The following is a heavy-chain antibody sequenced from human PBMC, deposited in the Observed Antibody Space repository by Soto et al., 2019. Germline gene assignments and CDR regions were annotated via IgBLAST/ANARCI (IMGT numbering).Heavy chain of an antibody. Sequence: SETLSLTCTVSGGSISSGGYYWSWIRQHPGKGLEWIGYIYYSGSTYYNPSLKSRVTISVDTSKNQFSLKLSSVTAADTAVYYCVRAKPSGYDSDYWGQGTLVTVSS. D-gene: IGHD5-12*01. J-gene: IGHJ4*02. CDR3: VRAKPSGYDSDY. CDR2: IYYSGST. CDR1: GGSISSGGYY. V-gene: IGHV4-31*03.